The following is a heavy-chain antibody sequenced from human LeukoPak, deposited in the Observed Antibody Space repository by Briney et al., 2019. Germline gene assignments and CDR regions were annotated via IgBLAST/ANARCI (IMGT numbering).Heavy chain of an antibody. Sequence: GGSLRLSCAASGFTFSDYYMSWIRQAPGKGLEWVSYISSSGSTIYYADSVKGRFTISRDNAKNSLYLQMNSLRAEDTAVYYCARWNYDAASYYYYYMDVWGKGTTVTVSS. V-gene: IGHV3-11*01. CDR1: GFTFSDYY. J-gene: IGHJ6*03. D-gene: IGHD3-3*01. CDR2: ISSSGSTI. CDR3: ARWNYDAASYYYYYMDV.